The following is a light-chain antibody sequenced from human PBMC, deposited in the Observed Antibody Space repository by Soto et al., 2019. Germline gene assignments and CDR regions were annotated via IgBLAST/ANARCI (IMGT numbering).Light chain of an antibody. J-gene: IGKJ1*01. Sequence: EIVLTQSPATLSLSPGERATLSCRVSQTVSSYLAWYQQKPGQPPRLLIYDASSRATGIPARFSGSGSGTDFTPTIGSLEPEDSAVYYCQQRSDWPAFGQGTKVEIK. CDR2: DAS. V-gene: IGKV3-11*01. CDR1: QTVSSY. CDR3: QQRSDWPA.